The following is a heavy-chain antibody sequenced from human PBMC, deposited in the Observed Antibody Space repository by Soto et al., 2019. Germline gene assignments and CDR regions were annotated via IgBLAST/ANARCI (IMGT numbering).Heavy chain of an antibody. CDR3: ARGYSSGWYSDY. CDR1: GFTFSSYA. J-gene: IGHJ4*02. CDR2: ISYDGSNK. D-gene: IGHD6-19*01. V-gene: IGHV3-30-3*01. Sequence: QVPLVESGGGVVQPGRSLRLSCAASGFTFSSYAMHWVRQAPGKGLEWVALISYDGSNKYYADSVKGRFTISRDNSKNTLYLQTNSLRAEDMAVYYCARGYSSGWYSDYWGQGTLVTVSS.